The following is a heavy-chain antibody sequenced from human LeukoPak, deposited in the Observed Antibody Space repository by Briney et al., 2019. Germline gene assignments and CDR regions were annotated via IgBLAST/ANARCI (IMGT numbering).Heavy chain of an antibody. CDR2: ISGDGGST. Sequence: GGSLRLSCAASGFTFDDYAMHWVRQAPGKGLEWVSLISGDGGSTYYADSVKGRFTISRDNSKNSLYLQMNSLRTEDTALYYCAKDEEAGTIRSGFDYWGQGTLVTVSS. V-gene: IGHV3-43*02. CDR3: AKDEEAGTIRSGFDY. J-gene: IGHJ4*02. D-gene: IGHD6-19*01. CDR1: GFTFDDYA.